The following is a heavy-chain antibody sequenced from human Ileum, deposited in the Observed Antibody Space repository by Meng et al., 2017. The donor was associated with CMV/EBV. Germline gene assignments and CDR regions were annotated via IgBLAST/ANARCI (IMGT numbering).Heavy chain of an antibody. V-gene: IGHV1-18*01. CDR2: ISPYNADT. CDR3: AAEVVDNNSGYYSFDY. J-gene: IGHJ4*02. CDR1: GYSFTSYG. D-gene: IGHD3-22*01. Sequence: QVQLVQSGPEVKKPGASVKVSCKASGYSFTSYGISWVRQAPGQGFEWMGWISPYNADTNYAQNLQGRVTMTTDTSTDTVYMELSSLRSEDTAVYYCAAEVVDNNSGYYSFDYWGQGTLVTVSS.